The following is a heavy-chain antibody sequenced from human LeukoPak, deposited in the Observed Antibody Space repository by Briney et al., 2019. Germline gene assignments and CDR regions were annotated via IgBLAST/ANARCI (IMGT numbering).Heavy chain of an antibody. D-gene: IGHD6-19*01. V-gene: IGHV3-23*01. CDR2: ISGSGGST. Sequence: GGFLRLSCAASGFTFSSYAMSWVRQAPGTGLEWVSAISGSGGSTYYADSVKGRFTISRDNSKNTLYLQMNSLRAEDTAVYYCGKGIAVAGRSFDYWGQGTLVTVSS. CDR3: GKGIAVAGRSFDY. CDR1: GFTFSSYA. J-gene: IGHJ4*02.